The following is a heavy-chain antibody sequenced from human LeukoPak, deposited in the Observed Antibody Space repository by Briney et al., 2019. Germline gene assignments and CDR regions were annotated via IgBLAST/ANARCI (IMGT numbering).Heavy chain of an antibody. J-gene: IGHJ4*02. CDR2: IIPILGTA. V-gene: IGHV1-69*05. D-gene: IGHD1-26*01. CDR1: GGTFSSYA. CDR3: ARAIVGATQFDY. Sequence: SVKVSCKASGGTFSSYAISWVRQAPGQGLEWMGGIIPILGTANYAQKFQGRVTITTDESTSTAYMELSSLRSEDTAVYYCARAIVGATQFDYWGQGTLVTVSS.